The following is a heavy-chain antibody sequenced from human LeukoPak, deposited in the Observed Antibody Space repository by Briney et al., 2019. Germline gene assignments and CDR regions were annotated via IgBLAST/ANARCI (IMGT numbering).Heavy chain of an antibody. CDR1: GYTFTGYY. J-gene: IGHJ4*02. Sequence: ASVKVSCKASGYTFTGYYMHWVRQARGQGLEWMGWINPKSCGTNYAEKFQGRVTMNRDTSISTAYMELSRLRSDDTAVYYCASSYVGYYDILTGYYNGDPFDYWGQGTLVTVSS. CDR2: INPKSCGT. V-gene: IGHV1-2*02. D-gene: IGHD3-9*01. CDR3: ASSYVGYYDILTGYYNGDPFDY.